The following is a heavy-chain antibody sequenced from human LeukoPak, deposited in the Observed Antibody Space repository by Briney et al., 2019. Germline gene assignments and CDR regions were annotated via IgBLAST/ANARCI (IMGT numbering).Heavy chain of an antibody. V-gene: IGHV4-31*03. D-gene: IGHD3-22*01. Sequence: SETLSLTCTVSGGSISSGGYYWSWIRQHPGKGLEWIGYIYYSGSTYYNPSLKSRVTISVDTSKNQFSLKPSSVTAADTAVYYCARVGNYYDSSGYVDYWGQGTLVTVSS. CDR3: ARVGNYYDSSGYVDY. J-gene: IGHJ4*02. CDR2: IYYSGST. CDR1: GGSISSGGYY.